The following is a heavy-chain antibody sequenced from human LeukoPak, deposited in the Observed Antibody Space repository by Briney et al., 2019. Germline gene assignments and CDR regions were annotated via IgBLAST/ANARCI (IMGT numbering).Heavy chain of an antibody. Sequence: GGSLRLSCGTAGFTFSSYVMHWVRRTPGKGLVWVSRISHDGFISYADSVKGRFTISRDNSKNTLYLQMNSLRAEDTAVYYCAKDLGSGYYDYWGQGTLVTVSS. CDR2: ISHDGFI. CDR1: GFTFSSYV. V-gene: IGHV3-74*01. D-gene: IGHD3-22*01. J-gene: IGHJ4*02. CDR3: AKDLGSGYYDY.